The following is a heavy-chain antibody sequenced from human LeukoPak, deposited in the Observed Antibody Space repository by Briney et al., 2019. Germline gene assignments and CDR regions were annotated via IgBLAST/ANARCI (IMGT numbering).Heavy chain of an antibody. CDR1: GFTFSSYD. CDR2: IGTVGDT. Sequence: GGSLRLSCAASGFTFSSYDMHWVRQATGKGLEWVSAIGTVGDTYYPGSVKGRFTISRENANNSLYLQMNSLRAGDTAVYYCARGQRNYDFWSGYPLYYYYYYMDVWGKGTTVTVSS. V-gene: IGHV3-13*01. CDR3: ARGQRNYDFWSGYPLYYYYYYMDV. J-gene: IGHJ6*03. D-gene: IGHD3-3*01.